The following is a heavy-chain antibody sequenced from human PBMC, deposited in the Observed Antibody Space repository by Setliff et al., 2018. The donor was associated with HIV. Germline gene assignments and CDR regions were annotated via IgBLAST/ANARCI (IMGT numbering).Heavy chain of an antibody. CDR2: VYHSGTT. J-gene: IGHJ4*02. Sequence: SETLSLTCTVSGGSISTAYYWGWIRQPPGKGLEWIGSVYHSGTTYYNPSLKSRVSISVDMSNNQFSLKVTSVTAADTAVYYCMRGRSITIFGVAYFDFWGQGTQVTVSS. V-gene: IGHV4-38-2*02. D-gene: IGHD3-3*01. CDR1: GGSISTAYY. CDR3: MRGRSITIFGVAYFDF.